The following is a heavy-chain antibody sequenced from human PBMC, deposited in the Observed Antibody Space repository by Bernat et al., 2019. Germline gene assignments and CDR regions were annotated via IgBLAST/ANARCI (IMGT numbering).Heavy chain of an antibody. D-gene: IGHD6-19*01. CDR3: ARGGCIAVVDLDY. Sequence: QVQLVQSGAEVKKPGASVKVSCKASGYTFTSYYLHWVRQAPGQGLEWMGIINPTGGRTSYAQKFQGRVTMTRDTSTSTVYMELSSLRSEDTAVYYCARGGCIAVVDLDYWGQGTLVTVSS. J-gene: IGHJ4*02. CDR2: INPTGGRT. CDR1: GYTFTSYY. V-gene: IGHV1-46*03.